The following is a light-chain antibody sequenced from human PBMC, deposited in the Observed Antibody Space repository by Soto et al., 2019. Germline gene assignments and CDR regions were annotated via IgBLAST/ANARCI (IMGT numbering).Light chain of an antibody. CDR2: GAS. Sequence: EIVLTQSPGTLSLFPGERATLSCRASQSISSSYLAWYQQTPGQAPRLLIYGASSRATGIPDRFSGAGSATDFTLTISRLEPEVFAVYYCHQYGSAPAWTFGQGTKVEIK. J-gene: IGKJ1*01. CDR1: QSISSSY. CDR3: HQYGSAPAWT. V-gene: IGKV3-20*01.